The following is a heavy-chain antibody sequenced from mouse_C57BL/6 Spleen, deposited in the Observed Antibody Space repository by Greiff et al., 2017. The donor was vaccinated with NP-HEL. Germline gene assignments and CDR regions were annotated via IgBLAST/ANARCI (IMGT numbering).Heavy chain of an antibody. CDR1: GYTFTSYG. Sequence: QVHVKQSGAELARPGASVKLSCKASGYTFTSYGISWVKQRTGQGLEWIGEIYPRSGNTYYNEKFKGKATLTADKSSSTAYMELRSLTSEDSAVYFCARVPIYYDYDRYAMDYWGQGTSVTVSS. J-gene: IGHJ4*01. D-gene: IGHD2-4*01. CDR2: IYPRSGNT. CDR3: ARVPIYYDYDRYAMDY. V-gene: IGHV1-81*01.